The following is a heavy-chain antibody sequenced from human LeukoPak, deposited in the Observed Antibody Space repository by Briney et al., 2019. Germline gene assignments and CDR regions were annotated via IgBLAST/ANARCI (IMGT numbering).Heavy chain of an antibody. CDR2: ISYDGSNK. CDR1: GFTFSSYA. Sequence: PGGSLRLSCAASGFTFSSYAMHWVRQAPGKGLEWVAVISYDGSNKYYADSVKGRFTISRDNSKNTLYLQMNSLRAEDTAVYYCTRAASDCSSTSCFTRYFQHWGQGTLVTVSS. CDR3: TRAASDCSSTSCFTRYFQH. J-gene: IGHJ1*01. D-gene: IGHD2-2*01. V-gene: IGHV3-30-3*01.